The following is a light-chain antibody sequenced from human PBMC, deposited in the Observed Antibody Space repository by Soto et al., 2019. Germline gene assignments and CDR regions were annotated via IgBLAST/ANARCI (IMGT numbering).Light chain of an antibody. Sequence: QSALTQPASMSGSPGQSITISCTGSSSDIGAYNYVSWYQHHPGKAPKLIIYDVNTRPSGISNRFPGSRSGNTASLTISGLLAQDEADYYCSSYTTSTTLVLFGGGTKVTVL. CDR1: SSDIGAYNY. V-gene: IGLV2-14*01. CDR2: DVN. J-gene: IGLJ2*01. CDR3: SSYTTSTTLVL.